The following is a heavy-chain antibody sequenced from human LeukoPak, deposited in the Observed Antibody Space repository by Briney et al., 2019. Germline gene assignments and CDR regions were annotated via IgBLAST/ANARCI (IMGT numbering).Heavy chain of an antibody. CDR3: ARDYSGGIFDY. J-gene: IGHJ4*02. CDR2: IYSDGSST. D-gene: IGHD2-15*01. CDR1: GFTFSSYW. Sequence: GGSLRLSCAASGFTFSSYWMHWVRQAPGRGLVWVSRIYSDGSSTTYADSVKGRFTISRDNAKNTLYLQMNSLRAEDTAVYYCARDYSGGIFDYWGQGTLVTVSS. V-gene: IGHV3-74*01.